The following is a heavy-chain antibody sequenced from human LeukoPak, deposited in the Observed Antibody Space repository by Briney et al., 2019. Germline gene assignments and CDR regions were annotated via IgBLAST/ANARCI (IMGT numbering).Heavy chain of an antibody. CDR1: GGSISSYY. J-gene: IGHJ6*02. CDR2: IYYSGST. V-gene: IGHV4-59*01. Sequence: SETLSLTCTVSGGSISSYYWSWLRQPPGKGLEWIGYIYYSGSTNYNPSLKSRVTISVDTSKNQFSLKLSSVTAADTAVYYCARDRFTMIADDSYYYYGMDVWGQGTTVTVSS. CDR3: ARDRFTMIADDSYYYYGMDV. D-gene: IGHD3-22*01.